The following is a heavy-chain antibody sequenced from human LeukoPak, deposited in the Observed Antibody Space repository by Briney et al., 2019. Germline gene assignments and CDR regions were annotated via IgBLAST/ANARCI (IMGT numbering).Heavy chain of an antibody. CDR3: AKVAVAQLGPVNYFDY. V-gene: IGHV3-23*01. Sequence: GGSLRLSCAASGFTFSSYAMSWVRQAPGRGLEWVSIISGSGGNTCYADSVKGRFTISRDNSKNTLYLQMNSLRAEDTAVYYCAKVAVAQLGPVNYFDYWGQGTLVTVSS. CDR2: ISGSGGNT. CDR1: GFTFSSYA. J-gene: IGHJ4*02. D-gene: IGHD6-19*01.